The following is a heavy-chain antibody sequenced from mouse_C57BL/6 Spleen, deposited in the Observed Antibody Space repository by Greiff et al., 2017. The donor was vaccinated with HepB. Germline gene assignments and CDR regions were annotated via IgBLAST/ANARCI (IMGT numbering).Heavy chain of an antibody. CDR3: ARGGQLRPYYFDY. J-gene: IGHJ2*01. CDR1: GYTFTNYW. Sequence: QVQLKESGAELVRPGTSVKMSCKASGYTFTNYWIGWAKQRPGHGLEWIGDIYPGGGYTNYNEKFKGKATLTADKSSSTAYMQFSSLTSEDSAIYYCARGGQLRPYYFDYWGQGTTLTVSS. V-gene: IGHV1-63*01. D-gene: IGHD3-2*02. CDR2: IYPGGGYT.